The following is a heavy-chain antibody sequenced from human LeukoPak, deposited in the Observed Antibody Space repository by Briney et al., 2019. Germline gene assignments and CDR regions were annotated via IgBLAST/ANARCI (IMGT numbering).Heavy chain of an antibody. V-gene: IGHV5-51*01. CDR1: GYTFSNNW. Sequence: GESLKISCKGSGYTFSNNWIVWVRQMPGKGLEWMGIIFPGDSGTRYSPSFQGLVTISADKSINTAYLQWSSLKASDTAIYYRARESSLTYPDYWGQGTLVSVSS. CDR2: IFPGDSGT. J-gene: IGHJ4*02. D-gene: IGHD2-2*01. CDR3: ARESSLTYPDY.